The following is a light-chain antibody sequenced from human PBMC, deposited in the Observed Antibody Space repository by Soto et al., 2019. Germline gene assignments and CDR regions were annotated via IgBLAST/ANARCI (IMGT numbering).Light chain of an antibody. J-gene: IGKJ1*01. CDR2: ATY. Sequence: DIQMTQSPSSLSASVGDRVTITCRASQGINNYVAWFQQKPGRAPKSLIYATYNLQSGVPSKFRASGSGTEFTLTSSSLQPEDFATYYCQQYDTFPRTFGQGTKVEI. CDR1: QGINNY. CDR3: QQYDTFPRT. V-gene: IGKV1-16*02.